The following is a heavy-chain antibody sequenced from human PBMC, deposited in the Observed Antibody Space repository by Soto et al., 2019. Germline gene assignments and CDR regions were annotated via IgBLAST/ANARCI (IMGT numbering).Heavy chain of an antibody. D-gene: IGHD2-21*02. V-gene: IGHV4-4*02. J-gene: IGHJ3*02. CDR3: ARVPWGVVVTAGPDI. CDR1: GGSISNNNW. CDR2: IYHTGST. Sequence: QVQLQESGPGLVKPSGTLSLTCAVSGGSISNNNWWSWVRQPPGERLEWIGEIYHTGSTNYNPSLKSRVTITVDKSKNQFSLKLSSVTAADTAVYYCARVPWGVVVTAGPDIWGQGTMVTVSS.